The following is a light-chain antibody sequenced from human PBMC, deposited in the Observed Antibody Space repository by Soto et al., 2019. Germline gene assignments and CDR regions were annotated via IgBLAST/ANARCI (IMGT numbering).Light chain of an antibody. CDR2: EVS. J-gene: IGLJ3*02. V-gene: IGLV2-14*01. CDR1: SSDVGGYNY. CDR3: SSYTSNSTPV. Sequence: QSVLPQPASVSGSPGQSITISCTGTSSDVGGYNYVSWYQQHPGKAPKLMIYEVSNRPSGVSNRFSGSRSGNTASLTISGLQAQDEADYYCSSYTSNSTPVFGGGTKVTVL.